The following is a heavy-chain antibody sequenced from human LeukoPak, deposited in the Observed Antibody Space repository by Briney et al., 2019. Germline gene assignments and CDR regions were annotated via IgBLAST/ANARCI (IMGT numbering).Heavy chain of an antibody. CDR2: INHGGST. D-gene: IGHD3-3*01. J-gene: IGHJ5*02. CDR3: ARAAWPYYDFWSGHNWFDP. V-gene: IGHV4-34*01. Sequence: SETLSLTCAVYGGSFSGYYWSWIRQPPGKGLEWIGEINHGGSTNYNPSLKSRVTISVDTSKNQFSLKLSSVTAADTAVYYCARAAWPYYDFWSGHNWFDPWGQGTLVTAS. CDR1: GGSFSGYY.